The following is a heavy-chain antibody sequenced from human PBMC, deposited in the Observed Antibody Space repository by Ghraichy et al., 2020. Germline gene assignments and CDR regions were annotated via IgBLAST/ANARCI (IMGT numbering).Heavy chain of an antibody. CDR1: GFTFSNSW. D-gene: IGHD1-1*01. Sequence: LSLTCAASGFTFSNSWMSWVRQAPGKGLEWVALIKREIDGGTTDYVASVEGRFTILRDDSKNTLYLQMNSLKIEDTAVYYCSVGLGRTDLDNWGQGTLVTVSS. CDR2: IKREIDGGTT. V-gene: IGHV3-15*01. CDR3: SVGLGRTDLDN. J-gene: IGHJ4*02.